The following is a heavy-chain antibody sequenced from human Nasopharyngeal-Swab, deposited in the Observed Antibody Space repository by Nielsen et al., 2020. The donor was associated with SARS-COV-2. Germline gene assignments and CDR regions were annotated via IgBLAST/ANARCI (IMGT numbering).Heavy chain of an antibody. CDR3: ARGEDYYGSGSYFDY. CDR1: GYTFTSYA. D-gene: IGHD3-10*01. J-gene: IGHJ4*02. Sequence: SVKVSCKASGYTFTSYAISWVRQAPGQGLEWMGGIIPIFGTANYAQKFQGRVTITADESTSTAYMELSSLRSEDTAVYYCARGEDYYGSGSYFDYWGQGTLVTVSS. V-gene: IGHV1-69*13. CDR2: IIPIFGTA.